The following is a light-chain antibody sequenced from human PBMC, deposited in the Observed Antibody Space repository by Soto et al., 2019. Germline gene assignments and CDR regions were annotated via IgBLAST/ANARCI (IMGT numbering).Light chain of an antibody. CDR1: QSIGSW. V-gene: IGKV1-5*03. Sequence: DIRMTQSPSTLSASVGDRVTITCRASQSIGSWLAWYQQKPGKAPKSLIYKASSLESGVPSRFSGSGSGTEFTLTISSLQPDDFATYYCQQYFTYSQMFGQGTKVEIK. CDR3: QQYFTYSQM. J-gene: IGKJ1*01. CDR2: KAS.